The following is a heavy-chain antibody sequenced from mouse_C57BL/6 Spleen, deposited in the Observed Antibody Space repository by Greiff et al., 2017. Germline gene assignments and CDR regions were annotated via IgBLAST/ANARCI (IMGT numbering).Heavy chain of an antibody. V-gene: IGHV1-64*01. CDR2: IHPNSGST. Sequence: QVQLQQPGAELVKPGASVKLSCKASGYTFTSYWMHWVKQRPGQGLEWIGMIHPNSGSTNYNEKFKSKATLTVDKSSSTAYMQLSSLTSEDSAVYYCARFGSGWYWYIDVWGTGTTVTVSA. J-gene: IGHJ1*03. D-gene: IGHD1-1*01. CDR1: GYTFTSYW. CDR3: ARFGSGWYWYIDV.